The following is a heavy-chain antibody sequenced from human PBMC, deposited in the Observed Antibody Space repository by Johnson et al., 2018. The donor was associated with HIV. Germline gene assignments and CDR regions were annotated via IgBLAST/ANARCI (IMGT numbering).Heavy chain of an antibody. CDR2: ISWDGGST. Sequence: VQLVESGGGVVQPGGSLRLSCAASGFTFTSYGMHWVRQAPGKGLEWVSLISWDGGSTYYADSVKGRFTISRDNSKNSLYLQMHSLRTEDTALYYCARDSGIAVASGAFDIWGQGTMVTVSS. J-gene: IGHJ3*02. CDR3: ARDSGIAVASGAFDI. V-gene: IGHV3-43*02. D-gene: IGHD6-19*01. CDR1: GFTFTSYG.